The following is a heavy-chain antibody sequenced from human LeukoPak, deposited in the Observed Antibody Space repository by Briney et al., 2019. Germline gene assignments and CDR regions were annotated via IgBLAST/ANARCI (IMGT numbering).Heavy chain of an antibody. CDR1: GFTFSSYS. J-gene: IGHJ5*02. V-gene: IGHV3-66*01. D-gene: IGHD2-15*01. CDR3: ARRYCSGGSCRFDP. Sequence: GGSLRLSCAASGFTFSSYSMNWVRQAPGKGLEWVSVIYSGGSTYYADSVKGRFTISRDNSKNTLYLQMNSLRAEDTAVYYCARRYCSGGSCRFDPWGQGTLVTVSS. CDR2: IYSGGST.